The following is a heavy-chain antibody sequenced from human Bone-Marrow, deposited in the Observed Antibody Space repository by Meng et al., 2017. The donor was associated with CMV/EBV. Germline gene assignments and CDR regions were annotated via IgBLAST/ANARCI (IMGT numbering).Heavy chain of an antibody. D-gene: IGHD3-16*01. J-gene: IGHJ6*02. Sequence: LRLSCTVSGGSISSGDYYWSWIRQPPGKGLEWIGYIYYSGSTYYNPSLKSRVTISVDTSKNQFSLKLSSVTAADTAVYYCARDIMGSSSYYGMDVWGQGTMVTVSS. CDR1: GGSISSGDYY. V-gene: IGHV4-30-4*08. CDR3: ARDIMGSSSYYGMDV. CDR2: IYYSGST.